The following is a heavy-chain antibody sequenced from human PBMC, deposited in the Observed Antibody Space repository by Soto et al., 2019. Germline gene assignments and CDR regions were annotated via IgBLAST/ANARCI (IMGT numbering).Heavy chain of an antibody. Sequence: GESLKISWQGSGYRFTGFWLNWVRQRPGKGLELVGMIDPNDSFINYSPPFEGHVTISAYKSIRTAYLQWTRLQAADTAIYYCARLASGRSSDAFDXWGQGTMVTVS. J-gene: IGHJ3*02. CDR1: GYRFTGFW. CDR2: IDPNDSFI. V-gene: IGHV5-10-1*01. CDR3: ARLASGRSSDAFDX. D-gene: IGHD2-15*01.